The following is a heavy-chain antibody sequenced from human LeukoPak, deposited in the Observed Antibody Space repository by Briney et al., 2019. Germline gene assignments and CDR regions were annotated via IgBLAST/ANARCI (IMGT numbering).Heavy chain of an antibody. J-gene: IGHJ4*02. D-gene: IGHD5-18*01. Sequence: GASVKVSCKASGYTFTSYDINWGRQATGQGLEWMGWMNPNSGNTGYAQKFQGRGTITRNTSISTAYMELSSLRSEDTAVYYCARASGYSYGYGTQGYWGQGTLVTVSS. CDR3: ARASGYSYGYGTQGY. CDR1: GYTFTSYD. V-gene: IGHV1-8*03. CDR2: MNPNSGNT.